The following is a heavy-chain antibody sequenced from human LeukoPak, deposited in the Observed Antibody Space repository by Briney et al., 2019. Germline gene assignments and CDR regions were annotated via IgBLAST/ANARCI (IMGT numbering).Heavy chain of an antibody. J-gene: IGHJ5*02. Sequence: GSLRLSCAASGFTFSSYGMHWVRQAPGKGLEWVAVISYDGSNKYYADSVKGRFTISRDNSKNTLYLQMNSLRAEDTAVYYCAKDLLSGLLWFGELSWGQGTLVTVSS. CDR3: AKDLLSGLLWFGELS. CDR2: ISYDGSNK. V-gene: IGHV3-30*18. CDR1: GFTFSSYG. D-gene: IGHD3-10*01.